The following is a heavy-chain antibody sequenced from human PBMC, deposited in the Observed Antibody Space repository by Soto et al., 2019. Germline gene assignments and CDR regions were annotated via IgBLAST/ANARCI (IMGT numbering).Heavy chain of an antibody. CDR2: ISYDGSNK. J-gene: IGHJ4*02. CDR3: AKGVRYSSGWASPCGY. D-gene: IGHD6-19*01. Sequence: QVQLVESGGGVVQPGRSLRLSCAASGFTFSSYGMHWVRQAPGKGLEWVAVISYDGSNKYYADSVKGRFTISRDNSKNTLYLQMTSLRAEDTAVYYCAKGVRYSSGWASPCGYWGQGTLVTVSS. CDR1: GFTFSSYG. V-gene: IGHV3-30*18.